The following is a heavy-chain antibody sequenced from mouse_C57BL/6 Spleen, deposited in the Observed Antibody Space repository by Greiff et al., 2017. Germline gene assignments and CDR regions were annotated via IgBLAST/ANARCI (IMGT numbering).Heavy chain of an antibody. CDR2: ISSGSSTI. V-gene: IGHV5-17*01. Sequence: EVKLMESGGGLVKPGGSLKLSCAASGFTFSDYGMHWVRQAPEKGLEWVAYISSGSSTIYYADTVKGRFTISRDNAKNTLFLQMTSLRSEDTAMYYCARRADYYGSSYWYFDVWGTGTTVTVSS. CDR1: GFTFSDYG. CDR3: ARRADYYGSSYWYFDV. J-gene: IGHJ1*03. D-gene: IGHD1-1*01.